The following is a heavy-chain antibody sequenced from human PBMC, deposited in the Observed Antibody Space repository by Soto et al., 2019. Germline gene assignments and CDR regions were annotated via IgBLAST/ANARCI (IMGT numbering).Heavy chain of an antibody. J-gene: IGHJ4*02. D-gene: IGHD3-22*01. Sequence: SETRSLTCTVSGGSISSGDYYWSWILQPPGKGLEWIVYIYYSVSTYYNPSLKSRVTISVDTSKNQFSLKLSSVTAADTAVYYCARRCSPYYYDSRGYYYAEQIEPASSESWGQGTMVSVSS. V-gene: IGHV4-30-4*01. CDR2: IYYSVST. CDR1: GGSISSGDYY. CDR3: ARRCSPYYYDSRGYYYAEQIEPASSES.